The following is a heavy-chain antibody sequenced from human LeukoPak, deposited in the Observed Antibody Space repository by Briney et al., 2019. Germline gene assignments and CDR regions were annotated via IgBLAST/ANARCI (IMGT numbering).Heavy chain of an antibody. Sequence: PGGSLRPSCAASGFTFSSYSMNWVRQAPGKGLEWVSSISSSSSYIYYADSVKGRFTISRDNAKNSLYLQMNSLRAEDTAVYYCARDRGVVAIDYWGQGTLVTVSS. J-gene: IGHJ4*02. CDR3: ARDRGVVAIDY. D-gene: IGHD2-15*01. V-gene: IGHV3-21*01. CDR1: GFTFSSYS. CDR2: ISSSSSYI.